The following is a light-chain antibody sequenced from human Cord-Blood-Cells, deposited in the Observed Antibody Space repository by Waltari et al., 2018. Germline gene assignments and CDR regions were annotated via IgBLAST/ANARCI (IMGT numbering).Light chain of an antibody. CDR1: VLAKKY. J-gene: IGLJ3*02. V-gene: IGLV3-27*01. CDR2: KDS. Sequence: SYELTQPSSVSVSTGQTARNTCSGDVLAKKYARWFQQKPGQAPVLVIYKDSERPSGIPERFSGSSSGTTVTLTISGAQVEDEADYYCYSAADNNWVFGGGTKLTVL. CDR3: YSAADNNWV.